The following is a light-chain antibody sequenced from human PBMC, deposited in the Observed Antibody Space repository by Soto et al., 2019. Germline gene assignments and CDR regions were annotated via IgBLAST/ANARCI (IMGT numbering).Light chain of an antibody. Sequence: EIVLTQSPGTLSLSPGERATLSCRASQSIGTYLAWYQQKPGQAPSLLIYGASSRATGIPDRFSGSGSGTDFTLTISRLEPEDFAVYYCQQCVTTPLTFGGGTKVDIK. V-gene: IGKV3-20*01. CDR1: QSIGTY. CDR2: GAS. J-gene: IGKJ4*01. CDR3: QQCVTTPLT.